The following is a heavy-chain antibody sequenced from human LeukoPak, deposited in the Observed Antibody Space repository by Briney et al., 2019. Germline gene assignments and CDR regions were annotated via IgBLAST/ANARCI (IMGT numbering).Heavy chain of an antibody. CDR3: ARAVAGGSYSDFDY. D-gene: IGHD1-26*01. V-gene: IGHV1-2*02. Sequence: ASVKVSCKASGYTFTGYYMHWVRQGPGQGLEWMGWINPNSGGTNYAQKFQGRVTMTRETSISTAYIEQSRLRSDDTAVYYCARAVAGGSYSDFDYWGQGTLVTVSS. CDR1: GYTFTGYY. J-gene: IGHJ4*02. CDR2: INPNSGGT.